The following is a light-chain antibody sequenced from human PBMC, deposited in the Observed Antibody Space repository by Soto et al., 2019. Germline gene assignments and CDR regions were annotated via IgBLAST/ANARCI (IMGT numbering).Light chain of an antibody. J-gene: IGKJ3*01. Sequence: DIQMTQSPSSVSASVGDRVTITCRASQGINSWLAWYQQKPGKAPKLLIYAASGLQSGVPSRFSGSGSGTDFTLTISSLQPEDFATYYCQRANSFPFAFGPGTTVHIK. CDR1: QGINSW. V-gene: IGKV1-12*01. CDR2: AAS. CDR3: QRANSFPFA.